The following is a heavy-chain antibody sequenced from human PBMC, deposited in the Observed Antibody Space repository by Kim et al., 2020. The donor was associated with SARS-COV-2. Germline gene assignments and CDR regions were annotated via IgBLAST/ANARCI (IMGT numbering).Heavy chain of an antibody. V-gene: IGHV1-69*04. J-gene: IGHJ4*02. Sequence: SVKVSCKASGGSFSSYAISWVRQAPGQGLEWMGRIIPIFGIANYAQKFQGRVTITADKSTSTAYMELSSLRSEDTAVYYCARDVLTAGGNWGQGTLVTVSS. D-gene: IGHD2-15*01. CDR2: IIPIFGIA. CDR1: GGSFSSYA. CDR3: ARDVLTAGGN.